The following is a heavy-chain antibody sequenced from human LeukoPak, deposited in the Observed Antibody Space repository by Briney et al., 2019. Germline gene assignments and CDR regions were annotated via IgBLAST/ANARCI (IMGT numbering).Heavy chain of an antibody. D-gene: IGHD5-24*01. Sequence: GSVRLSCAASGFTFSDYYMTWIRQPPGKGLEWIGYIYYSGSTNYNPSLKSRVTISVDTSKNQFTLKLNSVTAADTAVYFCTRDRRDGYNYVDLWGQGTLVTVSS. J-gene: IGHJ5*02. CDR3: TRDRRDGYNYVDL. CDR1: GFTFSDYY. V-gene: IGHV4-59*01. CDR2: IYYSGST.